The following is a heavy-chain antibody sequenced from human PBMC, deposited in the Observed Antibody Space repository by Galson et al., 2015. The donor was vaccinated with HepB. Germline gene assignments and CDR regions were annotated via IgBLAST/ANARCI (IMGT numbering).Heavy chain of an antibody. Sequence: SVKVSCKASGYTFTYRYLHWVRQAPGQALEWMGWITPFNGNTNYAQKFQDRVTITRDRSMSTAYMELSSLRSEDTAMYYCASHSSGWKGDNGVIRPSYYYYGMDVWGQGTTVTVSS. J-gene: IGHJ6*02. CDR3: ASHSSGWKGDNGVIRPSYYYYGMDV. CDR2: ITPFNGNT. D-gene: IGHD6-19*01. CDR1: GYTFTYRY. V-gene: IGHV1-45*02.